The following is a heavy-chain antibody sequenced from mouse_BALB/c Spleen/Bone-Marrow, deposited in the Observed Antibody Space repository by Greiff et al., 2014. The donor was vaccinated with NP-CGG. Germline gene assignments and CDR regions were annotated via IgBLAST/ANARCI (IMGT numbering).Heavy chain of an antibody. CDR1: GFTFSSFG. CDR3: ARSRLRGYYIDY. CDR2: ISSGSSTI. J-gene: IGHJ2*01. D-gene: IGHD3-2*02. V-gene: IGHV5-17*02. Sequence: DVQLQESGGGLVQPGGSRKLSCAASGFTFSSFGMHWVRQAPEKGLEWVAYISSGSSTIYYADTLKGRFTISRDNPKNTLFLQMTSLRSEDTAMYYCARSRLRGYYIDYWGQGTTLTVSS.